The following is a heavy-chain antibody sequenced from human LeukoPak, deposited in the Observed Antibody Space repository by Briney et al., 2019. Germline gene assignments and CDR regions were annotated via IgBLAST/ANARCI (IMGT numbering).Heavy chain of an antibody. CDR2: IIPIFGTA. Sequence: GASVKVSCKASGGTFSSYAISWVRQAPGQGLEWMGGIIPIFGTANYAQKFQGGVTITADESTSTAYMELSSLRAEDTAVYYCAKSTRGHGFDYWGQGTLVTVSS. CDR3: AKSTRGHGFDY. V-gene: IGHV1-69*13. J-gene: IGHJ4*02. CDR1: GGTFSSYA. D-gene: IGHD4-17*01.